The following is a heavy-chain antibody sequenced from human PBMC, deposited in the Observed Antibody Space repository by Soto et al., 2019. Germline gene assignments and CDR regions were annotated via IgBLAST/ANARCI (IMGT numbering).Heavy chain of an antibody. CDR1: GGTFSSYA. Sequence: QVQLVQSGAEVKKPGSSVKVSCKASGGTFSSYAITWVRQAPGQGLEWMGGIIPIFGTANYAQKFQGRVTITADEATSTAYMELSSLRSEDTAVYYCARDRGPSSGYYPYWFDPWGQETLDTVSS. CDR2: IIPIFGTA. V-gene: IGHV1-69*12. D-gene: IGHD3-22*01. J-gene: IGHJ5*02. CDR3: ARDRGPSSGYYPYWFDP.